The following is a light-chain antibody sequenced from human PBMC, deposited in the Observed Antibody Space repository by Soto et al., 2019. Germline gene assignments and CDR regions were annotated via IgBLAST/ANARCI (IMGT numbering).Light chain of an antibody. J-gene: IGLJ2*01. CDR2: DVS. V-gene: IGLV2-14*01. CDR1: SSDVGDYNY. Sequence: QSALTQPASVSGSPGQSITIACTGTSSDVGDYNYVSWCQQHPGKVPKLVIYDVSNRPAGVSNRFSGSKSGNTASLPISGLQAEDEADYYFSSYTSSSTLVVFGGGTQLTVL. CDR3: SSYTSSSTLVV.